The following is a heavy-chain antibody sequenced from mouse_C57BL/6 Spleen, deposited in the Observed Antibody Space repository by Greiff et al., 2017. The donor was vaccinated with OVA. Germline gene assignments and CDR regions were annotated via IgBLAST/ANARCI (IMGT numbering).Heavy chain of an antibody. CDR2: ISGGGGNT. Sequence: DVQLVESGGGLVKPGGSLKLSCAASGFTFSSYTMSWVRQTPEKRLEWVATISGGGGNTYYPDSVKGRFTISRDNAKNTLYLQMSSLRSEDTALYYCARPDGYYFDYWGQGTTLTVSS. CDR1: GFTFSSYT. CDR3: ARPDGYYFDY. J-gene: IGHJ2*01. D-gene: IGHD2-3*01. V-gene: IGHV5-9*01.